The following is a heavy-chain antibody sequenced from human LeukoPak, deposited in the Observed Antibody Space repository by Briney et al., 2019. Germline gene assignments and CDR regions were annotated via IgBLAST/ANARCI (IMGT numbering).Heavy chain of an antibody. CDR3: ARADSSGWKDY. J-gene: IGHJ4*02. V-gene: IGHV3-23*01. CDR2: ISGSGDST. D-gene: IGHD6-19*01. CDR1: GFTFSNYA. Sequence: GGSLRLSCAASGFTFSNYAMRWVRQAPGKGLEWVSGISGSGDSTYYADSVKGRFTISRDNSKNTLYLQMNSLRAEDTAVYYCARADSSGWKDYWGQGTLVTVSS.